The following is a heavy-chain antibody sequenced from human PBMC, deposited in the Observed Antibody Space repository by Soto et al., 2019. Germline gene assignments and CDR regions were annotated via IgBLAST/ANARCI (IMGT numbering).Heavy chain of an antibody. Sequence: EMQLLDSGGGLVQLGGSLRLSCAASGFTLSDYAMSWVRQAPGKGLDWVSAISSSGDHTFYADSVKGRFTISRDNSKNTLYLQVNSLRAEDTAVYYCATLLRPGLQFFDFWGQGTLVTVSS. D-gene: IGHD4-4*01. V-gene: IGHV3-23*01. J-gene: IGHJ4*02. CDR2: ISSSGDHT. CDR1: GFTLSDYA. CDR3: ATLLRPGLQFFDF.